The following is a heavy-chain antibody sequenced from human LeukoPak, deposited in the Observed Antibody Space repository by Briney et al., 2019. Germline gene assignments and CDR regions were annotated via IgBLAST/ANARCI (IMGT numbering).Heavy chain of an antibody. Sequence: PSETLSLTCTVSGGSISTSNYYWGWIRQPPGKGLEWIGNIFYSGSTYYSPSLKSRVTISLDTSRNQFSLKLSSVTAADTAVYYCARVRPYYYYYMDVWGKGTTVTVSS. CDR1: GGSISTSNYY. J-gene: IGHJ6*03. V-gene: IGHV4-39*07. CDR2: IFYSGST. CDR3: ARVRPYYYYYMDV.